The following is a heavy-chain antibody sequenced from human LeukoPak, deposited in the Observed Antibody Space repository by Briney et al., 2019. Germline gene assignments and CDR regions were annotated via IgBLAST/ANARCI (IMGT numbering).Heavy chain of an antibody. V-gene: IGHV4-31*03. D-gene: IGHD4-17*01. CDR3: AREGYGDYHYYYYMDV. CDR1: GGSISSGAYY. J-gene: IGHJ6*03. Sequence: SQTLSLTCTVSGGSISSGAYYWSWIRQHPGKGLEWIGYIYYSGSTYYNPSLKSRVTVSVDTSKNQFSLKLSSVTAADTAVYYCAREGYGDYHYYYYMDVWGKGTTVTVSS. CDR2: IYYSGST.